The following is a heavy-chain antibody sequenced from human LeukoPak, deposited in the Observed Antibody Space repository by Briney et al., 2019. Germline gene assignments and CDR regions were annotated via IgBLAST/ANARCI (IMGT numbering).Heavy chain of an antibody. CDR2: INSDGSST. J-gene: IGHJ4*02. CDR1: GFTFSTYW. Sequence: GGSQRLSCAASGFTFSTYWMDWVPQAPGKGLVWVSRINSDGSSTRYADSVKGRFTISRDNAKNTLSLQMSSLRAENTAVYYCVRAGYRDAYNLWGQGTLVTVSS. CDR3: VRAGYRDAYNL. V-gene: IGHV3-74*01. D-gene: IGHD5-24*01.